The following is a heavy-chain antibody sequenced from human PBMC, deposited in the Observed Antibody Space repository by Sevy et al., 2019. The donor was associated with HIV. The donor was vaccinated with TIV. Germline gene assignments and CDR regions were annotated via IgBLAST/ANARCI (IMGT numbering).Heavy chain of an antibody. J-gene: IGHJ4*02. CDR2: IYPGDSDT. CDR1: GYSFTSYW. D-gene: IGHD6-13*01. V-gene: IGHV5-51*01. Sequence: GESLKISCKGSGYSFTSYWIGWVRQMPGKGLEWMGIIYPGDSDTRYSPSFQGQVTISADKSIGTAYLQWSSLKASDTAMYYCARHPLAAADYFDYWGQGTLVTVSS. CDR3: ARHPLAAADYFDY.